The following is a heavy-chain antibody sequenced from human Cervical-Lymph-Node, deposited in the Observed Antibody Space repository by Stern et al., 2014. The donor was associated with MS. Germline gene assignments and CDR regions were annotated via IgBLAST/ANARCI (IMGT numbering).Heavy chain of an antibody. CDR2: ISHSGDT. CDR3: ARLSTAVDF. Sequence: VQLVESGPGLVKPSETLSLTCAVSGGSISSRYWGWIRQPPGKGLEWMGLISHSGDTKYNPPLKGRVPISLDTSKNQFSLKVPSVTAADTAVYYCARLSTAVDFWGQGTLVTVSS. J-gene: IGHJ4*02. V-gene: IGHV4-59*08. CDR1: GGSISSRY.